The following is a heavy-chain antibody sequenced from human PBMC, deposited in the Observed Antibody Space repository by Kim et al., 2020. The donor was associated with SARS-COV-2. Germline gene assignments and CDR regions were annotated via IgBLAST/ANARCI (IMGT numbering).Heavy chain of an antibody. Sequence: GGSLRLSCAASGFTFSSYGMHWVRQAPGKGLEWVAVISYDGSNKYYADSVKGRFTISRDNSKNTLYLQMNSLRAEDTAVYYCAKAGAVAVPNYFDYWGQGTLVTVSS. V-gene: IGHV3-30*18. J-gene: IGHJ4*02. CDR2: ISYDGSNK. CDR1: GFTFSSYG. CDR3: AKAGAVAVPNYFDY. D-gene: IGHD6-19*01.